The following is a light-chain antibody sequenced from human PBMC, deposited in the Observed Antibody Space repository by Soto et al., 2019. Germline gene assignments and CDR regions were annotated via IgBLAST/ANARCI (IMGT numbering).Light chain of an antibody. J-gene: IGKJ1*01. Sequence: IQMTQSPSTLSASVGDRVTITCRASHSIINLLAWYQQKPLKAPKLLIYAASSLESGVPSRFSGSSCAKESILTSSMQPQDYATSYCRQHYSGPRTFGQGTKVDIK. CDR3: RQHYSGPRT. CDR2: AAS. CDR1: HSIINL. V-gene: IGKV1-5*01.